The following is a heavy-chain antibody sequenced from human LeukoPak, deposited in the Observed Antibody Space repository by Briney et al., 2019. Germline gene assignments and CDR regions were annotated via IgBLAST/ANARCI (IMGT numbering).Heavy chain of an antibody. V-gene: IGHV4-61*01. Sequence: PSETLSLTCTVSGGSISSSSYYWSWIRQPPGKGLEWIGYIYYSGSTNYNPSLKSRVTISVDTSKNQFSLKVTSVTAADTAVYYCARDLYLMLGLFDIWGQGTMVFVSS. CDR1: GGSISSSSYY. CDR3: ARDLYLMLGLFDI. D-gene: IGHD3-16*01. J-gene: IGHJ3*02. CDR2: IYYSGST.